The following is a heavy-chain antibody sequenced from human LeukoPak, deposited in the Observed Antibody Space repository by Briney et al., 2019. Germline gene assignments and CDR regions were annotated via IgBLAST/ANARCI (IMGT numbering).Heavy chain of an antibody. V-gene: IGHV4-34*08. D-gene: IGHD3-10*01. CDR3: ALGFGMNYYYYYMDV. J-gene: IGHJ6*03. Sequence: GSLRLSCAASGFTFSSYAMSWVRQAPGKGLEWIGEINHSGSTNYNPSLKSRVTISVDTSKNQFSLKLSSVTAADTAVYYCALGFGMNYYYYYMDVWGKGTTVTVSS. CDR1: GFTFSSYA. CDR2: INHSGST.